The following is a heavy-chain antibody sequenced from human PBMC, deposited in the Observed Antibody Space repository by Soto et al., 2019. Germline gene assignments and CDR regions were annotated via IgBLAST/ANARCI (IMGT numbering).Heavy chain of an antibody. D-gene: IGHD2-21*01. V-gene: IGHV4-61*01. CDR2: IYYSGST. CDR3: ARAGDKEGYYYYGMDV. CDR1: GGSISSSSYY. J-gene: IGHJ6*02. Sequence: PSETLSLTCTVSGGSISSSSYYWSWIRQPPGKGLEWIGYIYYSGSTNYNPSLKSRVTISVDTSKNQFSLKLSSVTAADTAVYYCARAGDKEGYYYYGMDVWGQGTTVTVSS.